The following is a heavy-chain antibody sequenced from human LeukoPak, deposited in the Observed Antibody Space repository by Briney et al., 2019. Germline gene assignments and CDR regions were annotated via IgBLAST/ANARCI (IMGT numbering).Heavy chain of an antibody. J-gene: IGHJ4*02. V-gene: IGHV4-4*07. D-gene: IGHD3-16*02. CDR2: IYTSGST. Sequence: SETLSLTCTVSGDSISSYYWSWIRQPAGKGLEWIGRIYTSGSTNYNPSLKSRVTMSVDTSKNQFSLKLSSVTAADTAVYYCARDYYVWGSYRYNYFDYWGQGTLVTVSS. CDR3: ARDYYVWGSYRYNYFDY. CDR1: GDSISSYY.